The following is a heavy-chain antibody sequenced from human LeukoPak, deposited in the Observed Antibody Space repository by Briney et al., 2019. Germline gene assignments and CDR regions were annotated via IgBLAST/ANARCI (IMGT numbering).Heavy chain of an antibody. D-gene: IGHD3-9*01. CDR1: GYTLTELS. J-gene: IGHJ5*02. Sequence: ASVKVSCKVSGYTLTELSMHWVRQAPGKGLEWMGGFDPEDGETIYAQKFQGRVTMTEDTSTDTAYMELSSLRSEDTAVYYCATGLKLRYFDPAGHNRWGQGTLATVSS. V-gene: IGHV1-24*01. CDR2: FDPEDGET. CDR3: ATGLKLRYFDPAGHNR.